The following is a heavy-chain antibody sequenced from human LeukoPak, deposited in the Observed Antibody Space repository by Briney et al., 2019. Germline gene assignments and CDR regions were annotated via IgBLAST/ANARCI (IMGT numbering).Heavy chain of an antibody. CDR1: GGTFSSYA. J-gene: IGHJ4*02. D-gene: IGHD2-8*01. Sequence: SVKVSCKASGGTFSSYAISWVRQAPGQGLEWMGGIIPIFGTANYAQKFQGRVTITADESTSTAYMELSSLRSEDTAVYYCARGDCTNGVCYYYFAYWGQGTLVTVSS. CDR3: ARGDCTNGVCYYYFAY. CDR2: IIPIFGTA. V-gene: IGHV1-69*13.